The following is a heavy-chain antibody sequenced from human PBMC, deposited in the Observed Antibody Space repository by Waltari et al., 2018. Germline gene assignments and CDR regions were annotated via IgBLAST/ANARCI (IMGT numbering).Heavy chain of an antibody. CDR2: INAGNGNT. CDR1: GYTFTSYA. V-gene: IGHV1-3*03. CDR3: ARAPNYDILTGHLFDY. J-gene: IGHJ4*02. D-gene: IGHD3-9*01. Sequence: QVQLVQSGAEVKKPGASVKVSCKASGYTFTSYARHWVRQAPGQRLGWRGWINAGNGNTKYSQEFQGRVTITRDTSASTAYMELSSLRSEDMAVYYCARAPNYDILTGHLFDYWGQGTLVTVSS.